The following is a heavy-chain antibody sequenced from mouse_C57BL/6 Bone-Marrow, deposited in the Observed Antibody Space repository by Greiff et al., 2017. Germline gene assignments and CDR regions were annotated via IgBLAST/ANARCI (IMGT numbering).Heavy chain of an antibody. CDR3: SRKGQLRYYYAMDY. CDR2: MWSGGST. D-gene: IGHD3-2*02. V-gene: IGHV2-2*01. Sequence: VQLQESGPGLVQPSPTLSITCTVSGFSLTSYGVHWVRQSPGKGLEWMGVMWSGGSTDYNAAFISRQSIRKDEANCQVFFKMNSLQTDDAAIDYWSRKGQLRYYYAMDYWGQGTSVTVSS. CDR1: GFSLTSYG. J-gene: IGHJ4*01.